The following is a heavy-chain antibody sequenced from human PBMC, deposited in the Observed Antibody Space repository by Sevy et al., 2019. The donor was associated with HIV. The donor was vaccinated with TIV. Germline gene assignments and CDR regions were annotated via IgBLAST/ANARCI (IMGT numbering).Heavy chain of an antibody. CDR3: AAYSSGYRYYGMDV. V-gene: IGHV4-59*01. J-gene: IGHJ6*02. D-gene: IGHD3-22*01. Sequence: SDTLSLTCTVSGGSISVYYWNWIRQYPGKGLEWIGYTYYTGSTSYNPSLKSRVTISLDTSKSQFSLKLTSVTAADTAVYYCAAYSSGYRYYGMDVWGQGTTVTVSS. CDR2: TYYTGST. CDR1: GGSISVYY.